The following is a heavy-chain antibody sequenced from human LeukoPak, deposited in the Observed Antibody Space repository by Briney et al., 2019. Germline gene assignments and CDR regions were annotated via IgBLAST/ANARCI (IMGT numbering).Heavy chain of an antibody. Sequence: GGSLRLSCAASGLTFTSHEMNRVRQAPGRGLEWISYISSSGSTIYYADSVKGRFTISRDNAKNSLYLQMNSLRAEDTAVYYCALLGGTATVVDCWGQGTLVTVSS. D-gene: IGHD4-11*01. V-gene: IGHV3-48*03. CDR2: ISSSGSTI. J-gene: IGHJ4*02. CDR1: GLTFTSHE. CDR3: ALLGGTATVVDC.